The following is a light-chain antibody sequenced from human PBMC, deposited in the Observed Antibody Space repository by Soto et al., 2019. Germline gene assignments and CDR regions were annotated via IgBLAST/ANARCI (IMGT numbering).Light chain of an antibody. V-gene: IGLV2-14*01. Sequence: QSALTQPASVSGSPGQSITISCTGTSSDVGGYNYVSWYQQHPGKAPKLMIYDVSNRPSGVSNRFSGSKSGNTASLTISGLQAEDEADYYCRSYTRSSVYVFGTGTKLTVL. J-gene: IGLJ1*01. CDR2: DVS. CDR1: SSDVGGYNY. CDR3: RSYTRSSVYV.